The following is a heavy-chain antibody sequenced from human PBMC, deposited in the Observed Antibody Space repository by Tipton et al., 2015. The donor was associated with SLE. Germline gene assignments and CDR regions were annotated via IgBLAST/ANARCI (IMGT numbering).Heavy chain of an antibody. Sequence: QVQLVQSGAEVKKPGASVKVSCKVSGYKFSELYIHWVRQAPGKGLEWMGGFDPEDAETIYAQKFQGRVTLTEDTSTNTAYMELNSLRSEDTAVYYCAMLRAASAAPGGRSYYYGMEVWGQGTAVTVSS. V-gene: IGHV1-24*01. CDR3: AMLRAASAAPGGRSYYYGMEV. J-gene: IGHJ6*02. D-gene: IGHD6-25*01. CDR1: GYKFSELY. CDR2: FDPEDAET.